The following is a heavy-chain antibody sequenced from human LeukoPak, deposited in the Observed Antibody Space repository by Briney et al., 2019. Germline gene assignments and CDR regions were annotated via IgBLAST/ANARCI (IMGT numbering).Heavy chain of an antibody. D-gene: IGHD3-9*01. V-gene: IGHV1-8*01. CDR1: GYTFTSYD. J-gene: IGHJ6*03. CDR3: ATGTTYDISTGWGDWYMDV. CDR2: MNPNSGNT. Sequence: ASVKVSCKASGYTFTSYDINWVRQATGQGLEWMGWMNPNSGNTGYAQKFQGRVTMTRNTSISTAYMELSSLRSEDTAVYYCATGTTYDISTGWGDWYMDVWGKGTTVTVSS.